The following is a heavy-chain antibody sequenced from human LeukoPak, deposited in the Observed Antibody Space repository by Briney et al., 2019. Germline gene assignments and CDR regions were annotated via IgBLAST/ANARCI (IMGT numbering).Heavy chain of an antibody. CDR3: ARALRLWGGNSCIAFDI. V-gene: IGHV4-59*01. J-gene: IGHJ3*02. CDR1: GGSISSYY. D-gene: IGHD4-23*01. Sequence: PSEGLSLTCTEPGGSISSYYWSWIRQPPGKGLEWVGYIYNIRSINYNLSLKSRVTLSEDMSNNQFSLNLSSVTAADTAVYYCARALRLWGGNSCIAFDIWGQGTIVT. CDR2: IYNIRSI.